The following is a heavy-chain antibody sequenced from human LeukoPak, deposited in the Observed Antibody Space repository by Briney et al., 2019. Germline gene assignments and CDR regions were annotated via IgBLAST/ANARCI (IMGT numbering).Heavy chain of an antibody. Sequence: GGSLRLSCAASGFTFSSYAMTWVRQAPGKGLEWVSSISNSADRTHYSDSVKGRFTISRDNSKNTLSLQMNSLRAEDTAVYYCAQNWNDDCWGQGTLVTVSS. J-gene: IGHJ4*02. CDR3: AQNWNDDC. D-gene: IGHD1-1*01. CDR2: ISNSADRT. V-gene: IGHV3-23*01. CDR1: GFTFSSYA.